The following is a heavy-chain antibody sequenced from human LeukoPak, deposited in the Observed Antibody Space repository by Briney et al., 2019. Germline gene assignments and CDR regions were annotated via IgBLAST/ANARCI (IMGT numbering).Heavy chain of an antibody. Sequence: ASVKVSCKASVYTFTGYYMHWVRQAPGQGLEWTGWINPNSGGTNYAQKFQGRVTMTRDTSISTAYMELSRLRSDDTAVYYCASHYYDYIWGSYRPFDYWGQGTLVTVSS. D-gene: IGHD3-16*02. J-gene: IGHJ4*02. V-gene: IGHV1-2*02. CDR1: VYTFTGYY. CDR2: INPNSGGT. CDR3: ASHYYDYIWGSYRPFDY.